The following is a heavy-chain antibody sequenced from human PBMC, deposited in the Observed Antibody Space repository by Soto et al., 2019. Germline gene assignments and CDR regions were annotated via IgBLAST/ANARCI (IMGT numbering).Heavy chain of an antibody. CDR3: AREGYSSGYAGAFDI. V-gene: IGHV3-30*04. J-gene: IGHJ3*02. Sequence: GGSLRLSCAASGFTLSNSVIHWVRQAPGKGLEWVAAISKDGVGKYYAESVKDRFTISRDNSENLVFLRMDSLRSDDTAVYYCAREGYSSGYAGAFDIWGQGALVTVSS. D-gene: IGHD3-22*01. CDR2: ISKDGVGK. CDR1: GFTLSNSV.